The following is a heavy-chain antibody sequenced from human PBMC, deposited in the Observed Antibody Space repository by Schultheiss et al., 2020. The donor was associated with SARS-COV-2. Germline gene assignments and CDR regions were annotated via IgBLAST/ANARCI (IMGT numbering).Heavy chain of an antibody. Sequence: GGSLRLSCAASGFTFSSYEMNWVRQAPGKGLEWVSYISSSGSTIYYADSVKGRFTISRDNSKNTLYLQINSLRAEDTAVYYCARDESGSRGGFDYWGQGTLVTVSS. J-gene: IGHJ4*02. CDR2: ISSSGSTI. V-gene: IGHV3-48*03. D-gene: IGHD1-26*01. CDR3: ARDESGSRGGFDY. CDR1: GFTFSSYE.